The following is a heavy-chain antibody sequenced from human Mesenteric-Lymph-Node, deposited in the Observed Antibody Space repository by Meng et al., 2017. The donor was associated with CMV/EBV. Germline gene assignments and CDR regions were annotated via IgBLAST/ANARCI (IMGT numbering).Heavy chain of an antibody. D-gene: IGHD6-13*01. J-gene: IGHJ4*02. CDR2: IIPIYGTP. V-gene: IGHV1-69*01. CDR3: ATSIAATTSYFFEY. CDR1: GGTFRTCA. Sequence: KASGGTFRTCAFSWVRQAPGQGLEWMGGIIPIYGTPNYAQKFQGRVTITADEYTTTAYMDLSSLRSEDTALYFCATSIAATTSYFFEYWGQGTLVTVSS.